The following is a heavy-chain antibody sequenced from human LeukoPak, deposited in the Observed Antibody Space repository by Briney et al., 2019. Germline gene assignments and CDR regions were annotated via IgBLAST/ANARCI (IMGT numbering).Heavy chain of an antibody. V-gene: IGHV7-4-1*02. CDR2: INTNTGNP. D-gene: IGHD3-10*01. Sequence: ASVKVSCKPSGYTFNKYAINWVRQAPEQGLEWMGWINTNTGNPSYARDFTGRFVFSLDTSVNSAFLQINNLKAEDTAFYYCTLGSYWGQGTLVTVSS. J-gene: IGHJ4*02. CDR3: TLGSY. CDR1: GYTFNKYA.